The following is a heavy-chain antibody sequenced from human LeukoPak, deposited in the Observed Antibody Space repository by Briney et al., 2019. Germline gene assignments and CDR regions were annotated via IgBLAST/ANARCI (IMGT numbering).Heavy chain of an antibody. Sequence: ETLSLTCAVYGGSFSGYYWSWIRQPPGKGLEWIGEINHSGSTNYNPSLKSRVTISVDTSRNQFSLKLSSVTAADTAVYYCARDAAPYYYGSGIFRKNNWFDPWGQGTLVTVSS. J-gene: IGHJ5*02. CDR1: GGSFSGYY. CDR3: ARDAAPYYYGSGIFRKNNWFDP. CDR2: INHSGST. V-gene: IGHV4-34*01. D-gene: IGHD3-10*01.